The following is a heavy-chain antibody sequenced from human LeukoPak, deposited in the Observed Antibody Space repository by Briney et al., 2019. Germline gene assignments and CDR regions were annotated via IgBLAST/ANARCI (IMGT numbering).Heavy chain of an antibody. J-gene: IGHJ5*02. CDR2: IKQDGSEK. CDR1: GFTFSSYW. D-gene: IGHD3-3*01. CDR3: ARSLRCLENWFDP. Sequence: GGSLRLSCAASGFTFSSYWMSWVRQAPGKGLEWVANIKQDGSEKYYVDSVKGRFTISRDNAKNSLYLQMNSLRAEDTAVYYCARSLRCLENWFDPWGQGTLVTVSS. V-gene: IGHV3-7*01.